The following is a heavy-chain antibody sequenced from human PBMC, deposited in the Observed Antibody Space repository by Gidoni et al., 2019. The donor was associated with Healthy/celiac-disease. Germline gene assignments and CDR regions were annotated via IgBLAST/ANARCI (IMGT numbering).Heavy chain of an antibody. Sequence: EVQLLESGGGLVQPGGSLRLSCAASGFPFSSFALSWVRQAPGKGLEWVSAISGSGGSTYYADSVKGRFTISRDNSKNTLYLQMNSLRAEDTAVYYCAKSPSGYYDSSGYYHDAFDIWGQGTMVTVSS. CDR2: ISGSGGST. V-gene: IGHV3-23*01. D-gene: IGHD3-22*01. CDR1: GFPFSSFA. J-gene: IGHJ3*02. CDR3: AKSPSGYYDSSGYYHDAFDI.